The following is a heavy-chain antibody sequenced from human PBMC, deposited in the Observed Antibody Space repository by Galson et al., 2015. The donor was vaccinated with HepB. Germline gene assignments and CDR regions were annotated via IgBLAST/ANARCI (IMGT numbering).Heavy chain of an antibody. Sequence: SLRLSCAASGFTFSCYGMHWVRQAPGKGLEWVAFIRYDGSNKYYADSVKGRFTISRDNSKNTLYLQMNSLRAEDTAVYYCAKGFGELFRFDYWGQGTLVTVSS. J-gene: IGHJ4*02. V-gene: IGHV3-30*02. CDR2: IRYDGSNK. CDR1: GFTFSCYG. CDR3: AKGFGELFRFDY. D-gene: IGHD3-10*01.